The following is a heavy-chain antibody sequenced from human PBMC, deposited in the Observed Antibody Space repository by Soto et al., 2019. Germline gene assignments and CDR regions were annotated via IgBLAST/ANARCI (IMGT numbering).Heavy chain of an antibody. Sequence: GGALRLSCAASGFTFSSYAMSWVRQAPGKGLEWVSAISGSGANTYYADSVKGRFTISIDNSKNTLYLQMNSLRAEDSAMYYCVRERSGYSYADSWGQGTLVTVSS. CDR2: ISGSGANT. D-gene: IGHD5-18*01. CDR1: GFTFSSYA. CDR3: VRERSGYSYADS. J-gene: IGHJ4*02. V-gene: IGHV3-23*01.